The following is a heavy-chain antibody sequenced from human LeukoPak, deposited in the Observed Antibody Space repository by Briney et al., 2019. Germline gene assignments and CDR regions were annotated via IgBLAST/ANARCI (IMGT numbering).Heavy chain of an antibody. J-gene: IGHJ4*02. CDR3: ARGNIAVAGTGFYDY. CDR1: GGTFSSYT. D-gene: IGHD6-19*01. V-gene: IGHV1-69*02. CDR2: IIPILGIA. Sequence: SVKVSCKASGGTFSSYTISWVRQAPGQGLEWMGRIIPILGIANYAQKFQGRVTITADKSTSTAYMELSSLRSEDTAVYYCARGNIAVAGTGFYDYWGQGTLVTVSS.